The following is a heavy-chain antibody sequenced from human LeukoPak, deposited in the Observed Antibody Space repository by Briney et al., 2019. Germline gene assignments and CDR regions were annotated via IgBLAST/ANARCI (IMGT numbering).Heavy chain of an antibody. CDR1: GFTFSSYG. CDR2: ISYDGSNK. Sequence: PGGSLRLSCAASGFTFSSYGMHWVRQAPGKGLGWVAVISYDGSNKYYADSVKGRFTISRDNSKNTLYLQMNSLRAEDTAVYYCAKADSGYDFDYWGQGTLVTVSS. CDR3: AKADSGYDFDY. D-gene: IGHD5-12*01. J-gene: IGHJ4*02. V-gene: IGHV3-30*18.